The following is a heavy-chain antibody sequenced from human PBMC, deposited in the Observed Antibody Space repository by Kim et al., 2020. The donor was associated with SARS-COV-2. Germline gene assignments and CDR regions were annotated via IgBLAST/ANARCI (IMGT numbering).Heavy chain of an antibody. Sequence: ADSVKGRFTVSRDNNKNTLDLQMNSLTAEDTALYYCAKDHQSSGWPTFDYWGQGTLVTVSS. D-gene: IGHD6-19*01. V-gene: IGHV3-23*01. CDR3: AKDHQSSGWPTFDY. J-gene: IGHJ4*02.